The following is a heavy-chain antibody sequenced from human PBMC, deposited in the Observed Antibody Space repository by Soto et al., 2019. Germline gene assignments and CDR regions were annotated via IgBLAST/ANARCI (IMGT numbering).Heavy chain of an antibody. CDR2: SRYSGTT. V-gene: IGHV4-61*03. D-gene: IGHD2-15*01. CDR3: ARTDHSGGCAAWF. CDR1: GDSVNGPSYV. Sequence: QVQLQESGPGLVKPSETLTLTCTVSGDSVNGPSYVWAWIRQSPGQGLEWLGHSRYSGTTDYHPSLKSRVTISLDTAQNHFSLNLASVTSADSAVYYGARTDHSGGCAAWFWGQGTLVTVSA. J-gene: IGHJ4*02.